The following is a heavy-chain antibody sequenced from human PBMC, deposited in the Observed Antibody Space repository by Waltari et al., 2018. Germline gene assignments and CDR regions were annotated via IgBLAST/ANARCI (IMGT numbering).Heavy chain of an antibody. D-gene: IGHD3-3*01. CDR3: AKTQDFDFWSGSYFDH. CDR2: ISGSGGTT. J-gene: IGHJ4*02. V-gene: IGHV3-23*01. CDR1: GFIFTSYA. Sequence: EVQLLESGGGLVQPGGSLRLSCAASGFIFTSYAISWVRQAPGKGLEWVSGISGSGGTTYYAASVKGRLTISRDNSNDTVYLQMNSLTAEETAVYYCAKTQDFDFWSGSYFDHWGQGALVNVFS.